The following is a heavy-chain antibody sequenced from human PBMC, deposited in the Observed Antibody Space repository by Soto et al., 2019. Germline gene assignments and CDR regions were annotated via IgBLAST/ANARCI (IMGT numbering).Heavy chain of an antibody. Sequence: GGSLRLSCAASRFTFSTYAMSWVRQAPGKGLEWVSGISGGGGDTSYADSVRGRLTCSRDNSKNTLYLQMNSLRVEDTDLYYCAKSLFGGPDIWGQGTMVTVSS. J-gene: IGHJ3*02. CDR1: RFTFSTYA. D-gene: IGHD2-15*01. CDR3: AKSLFGGPDI. CDR2: ISGGGGDT. V-gene: IGHV3-23*01.